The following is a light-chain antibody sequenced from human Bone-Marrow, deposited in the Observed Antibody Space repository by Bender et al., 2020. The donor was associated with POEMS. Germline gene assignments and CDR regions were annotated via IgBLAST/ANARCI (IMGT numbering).Light chain of an antibody. CDR1: SSDVANYNL. J-gene: IGLJ3*02. Sequence: QSALTQPASVSGSPGQSITMSCTGISSDVANYNLVSWYQQHPGKAPKLLIYEGSARPSGISNRFSGSKSGNTASLTISGLEAEDEATYFCCSYASSSSWVFGGGTTLTVL. CDR2: EGS. CDR3: CSYASSSSWV. V-gene: IGLV2-23*01.